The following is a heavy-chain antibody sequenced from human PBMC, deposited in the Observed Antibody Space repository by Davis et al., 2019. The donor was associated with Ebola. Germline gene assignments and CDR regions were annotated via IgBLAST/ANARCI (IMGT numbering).Heavy chain of an antibody. CDR1: GFTFSSYW. V-gene: IGHV3-7*03. J-gene: IGHJ5*02. Sequence: GGSLRLSCAASGFTFSSYWMSWVRQAPGKGLEWVANIKQDGSEKYYVDSVKGRFTISRDNAKNSLYLQMNSLRAEDTAVYYCARVQSPYYDFWSGYPIAWFDPWGQGTLVTVSS. D-gene: IGHD3-3*01. CDR3: ARVQSPYYDFWSGYPIAWFDP. CDR2: IKQDGSEK.